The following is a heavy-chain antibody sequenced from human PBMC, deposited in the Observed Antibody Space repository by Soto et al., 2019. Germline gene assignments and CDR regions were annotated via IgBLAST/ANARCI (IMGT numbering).Heavy chain of an antibody. D-gene: IGHD6-19*01. Sequence: LRLSCGVSGFTFGDYYMAWIRQAPGKGLEWISYISSSGGTIYYSDSVKGRFTISRDNAKNSLYLQMNSLRAEDTAVYYCARDPLISGSGWDHWGQGTLVTVSS. V-gene: IGHV3-11*01. CDR3: ARDPLISGSGWDH. J-gene: IGHJ4*02. CDR1: GFTFGDYY. CDR2: ISSSGGTI.